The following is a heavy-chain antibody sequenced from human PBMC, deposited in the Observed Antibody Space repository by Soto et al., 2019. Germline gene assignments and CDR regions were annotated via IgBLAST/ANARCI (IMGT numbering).Heavy chain of an antibody. CDR2: ISAYNGNT. D-gene: IGHD6-13*01. J-gene: IGHJ4*02. Sequence: QVQLVQSGAEVKKPGASVKVSCKASGYTFTSYGISWVRQAPGQGLEWMGWISAYNGNTNYAQKLQGRVTMNTDTSASTAYMELRSLRSDDTAVYYCARVWQQLVPAPPRNFDYWGQGTLVTVSS. CDR1: GYTFTSYG. CDR3: ARVWQQLVPAPPRNFDY. V-gene: IGHV1-18*01.